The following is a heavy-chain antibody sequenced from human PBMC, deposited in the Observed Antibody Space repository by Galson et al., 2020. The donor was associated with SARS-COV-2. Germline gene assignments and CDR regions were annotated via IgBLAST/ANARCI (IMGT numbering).Heavy chain of an antibody. CDR1: GFTVRNNY. Sequence: GRSLRLSCAASGFTVRNNYMTWVRQAPGKGLEWVSFIFPGGTTYYADSVKGRFTISRDNSKNTLYLQMNSLRAEDTAMYFCARARGGYFDYWGQATLVTVSS. D-gene: IGHD1-26*01. CDR3: ARARGGYFDY. CDR2: IFPGGTT. J-gene: IGHJ4*02. V-gene: IGHV3-53*01.